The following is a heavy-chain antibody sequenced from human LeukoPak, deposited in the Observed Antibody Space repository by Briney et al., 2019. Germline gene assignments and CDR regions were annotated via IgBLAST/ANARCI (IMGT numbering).Heavy chain of an antibody. CDR3: AKDSGPYTSGYYGH. J-gene: IGHJ4*02. D-gene: IGHD3-22*01. CDR1: GFTFSSYA. CDR2: MSGGGETT. V-gene: IGHV3-23*01. Sequence: PGGSLRLSCAASGFTFSSYAMSWVRQAPGKRLEWVSAMSGGGETTYYAGSVKGRFTISRDNSKNTLFLQMNSLRAEDTAVYYCAKDSGPYTSGYYGHWGQGTLVTVSS.